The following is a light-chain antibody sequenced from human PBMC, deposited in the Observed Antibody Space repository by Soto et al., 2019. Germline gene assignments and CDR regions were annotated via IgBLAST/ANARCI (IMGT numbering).Light chain of an antibody. V-gene: IGKV1-39*01. CDR1: QSISSY. Sequence: DIEMTQSPSSLSASVGDRVTITCRASQSISSYLNWYQQKPGKAPKVLIYAASSLQSGIPSRFSGRGSGTDFTLTISSLQPEDFATYYCQQSYSIPWTFGQGTKVDIK. CDR3: QQSYSIPWT. J-gene: IGKJ1*01. CDR2: AAS.